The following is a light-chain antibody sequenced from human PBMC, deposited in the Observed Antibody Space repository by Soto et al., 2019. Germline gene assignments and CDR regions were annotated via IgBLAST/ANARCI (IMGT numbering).Light chain of an antibody. CDR3: SAWDASLGAIL. V-gene: IGLV1-44*01. J-gene: IGLJ3*02. Sequence: QSVLSQPPSASGTPGQTVTISCSGRSSNIGSNIVNWYQQLPGTAPKLLIYNDDHRPSGVAGRFSGSKSGTSASLAISGLQSEDEADYYCSAWDASLGAILFGGGTQLTVL. CDR1: SSNIGSNI. CDR2: NDD.